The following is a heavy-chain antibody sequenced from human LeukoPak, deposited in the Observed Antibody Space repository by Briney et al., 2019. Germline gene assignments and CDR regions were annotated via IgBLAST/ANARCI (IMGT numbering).Heavy chain of an antibody. Sequence: KPGASVKVSCKASGYTFTSYYMHWVRQAPGQGLERMGIINPSGGSTSYAQKFQGRVTMTRDTSTSTVYMELSSLRSEDTAVYYCARSSGGSPTGGYSYGMDVWGQGTTVTVSS. J-gene: IGHJ6*02. CDR2: INPSGGST. V-gene: IGHV1-46*01. D-gene: IGHD1-26*01. CDR1: GYTFTSYY. CDR3: ARSSGGSPTGGYSYGMDV.